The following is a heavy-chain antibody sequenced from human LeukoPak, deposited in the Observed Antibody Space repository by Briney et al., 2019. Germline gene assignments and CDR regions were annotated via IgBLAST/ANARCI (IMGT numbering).Heavy chain of an antibody. Sequence: PSETLSLTCTVSGGSISNYYWTWIRQPPGKGLEWIGYIYYSGSTNYNPSLKSRVTISVDTSKNQFPLNLTSVTAADTAVYYCARAYSGSFPFDYWGQGTLVTVSS. D-gene: IGHD6-6*01. CDR1: GGSISNYY. CDR3: ARAYSGSFPFDY. J-gene: IGHJ4*02. V-gene: IGHV4-59*01. CDR2: IYYSGST.